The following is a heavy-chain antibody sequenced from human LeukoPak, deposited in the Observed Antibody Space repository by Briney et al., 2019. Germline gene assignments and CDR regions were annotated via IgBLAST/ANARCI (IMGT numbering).Heavy chain of an antibody. J-gene: IGHJ4*02. Sequence: GGSLRLSCAASGFIFSSYGMHWVRQAPGKGLEWVAFIRYDGSNKYYADSVKGRFTISRDNSKNTLYLQMNSLRAEDTAVYYCAKDFFPWSIRGWCFDYWGQGTLVTVSS. V-gene: IGHV3-30*02. CDR2: IRYDGSNK. CDR1: GFIFSSYG. CDR3: AKDFFPWSIRGWCFDY. D-gene: IGHD2-8*01.